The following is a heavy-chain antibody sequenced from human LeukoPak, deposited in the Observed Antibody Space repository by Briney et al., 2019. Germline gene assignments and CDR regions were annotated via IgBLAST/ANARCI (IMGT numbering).Heavy chain of an antibody. CDR1: EFTFKNYW. CDR3: ARDSTLIDCDY. D-gene: IGHD2-21*01. CDR2: IKQDGSER. V-gene: IGHV3-7*01. J-gene: IGHJ4*02. Sequence: GGSLRLSCVASEFTFKNYWMSWVRQAPGKGRKWLANIKQDGSERYYVGSVKGRFTISRDNAKNTLYLQMNNLSGEDTALYYCARDSTLIDCDYWGQGTLVTVSP.